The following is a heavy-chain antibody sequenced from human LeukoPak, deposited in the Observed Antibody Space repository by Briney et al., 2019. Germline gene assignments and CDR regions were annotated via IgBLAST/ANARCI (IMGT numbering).Heavy chain of an antibody. CDR2: ISSSSSYI. J-gene: IGHJ4*02. V-gene: IGHV3-21*01. CDR1: GFSFSGST. D-gene: IGHD4-17*01. Sequence: GGSLRLSCAASGFSFSGSTMNWVRQAPGKGLEWVSSISSSSSYIYYADSVKGRFTISRDNAKNSLYLQMNSLRAEDTAVYYCARAARYGYVGYWGQGTLVSVSS. CDR3: ARAARYGYVGY.